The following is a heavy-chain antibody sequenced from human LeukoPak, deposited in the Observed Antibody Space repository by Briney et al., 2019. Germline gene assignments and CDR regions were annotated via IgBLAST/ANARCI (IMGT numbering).Heavy chain of an antibody. CDR1: GFIVSGDF. D-gene: IGHD1-26*01. J-gene: IGHJ4*02. CDR3: AKEKLGDFDY. CDR2: IYSDGST. V-gene: IGHV3-53*01. Sequence: GGSLRLSCAASGFIVSGDFMSWVRQAPGKGLEWVSVIYSDGSTYYADSVKGRFTIPRDNSKNTLDLQVTGLRAEDTAVYYCAKEKLGDFDYWGQGTLVTVSS.